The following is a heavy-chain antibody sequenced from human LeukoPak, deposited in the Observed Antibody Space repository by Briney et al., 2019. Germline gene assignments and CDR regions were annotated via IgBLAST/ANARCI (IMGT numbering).Heavy chain of an antibody. Sequence: GGSLRLSCAASGFTFSDYYMSWIRQAPGKGLEWVSYISSSGSTIYYADSVKGRFTISRDNAKNSLYLQMNSLRAEDTAVYYCARVLGSSSWYSMFDYWGQGTLVTVSS. CDR3: ARVLGSSSWYSMFDY. J-gene: IGHJ4*02. CDR2: ISSSGSTI. D-gene: IGHD6-13*01. CDR1: GFTFSDYY. V-gene: IGHV3-11*01.